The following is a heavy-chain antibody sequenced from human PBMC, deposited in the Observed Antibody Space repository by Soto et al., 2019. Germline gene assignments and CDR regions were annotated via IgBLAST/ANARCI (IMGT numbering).Heavy chain of an antibody. CDR3: ARGGDTAMGIDY. CDR2: IWYDGSNK. Sequence: QVQLVESGGGVVQPGRSLRLSCAASGFTFSSYGMHWVRQAPGKGLEWVAVIWYDGSNKYYADSVKGRFTISRDNSKNTLYLQMNSLRAEDTAVYYCARGGDTAMGIDYWGQGTLVTVSS. J-gene: IGHJ4*02. CDR1: GFTFSSYG. V-gene: IGHV3-33*01. D-gene: IGHD5-18*01.